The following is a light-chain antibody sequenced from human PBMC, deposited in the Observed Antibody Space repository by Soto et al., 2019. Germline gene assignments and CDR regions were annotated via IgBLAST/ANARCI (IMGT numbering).Light chain of an antibody. V-gene: IGKV3-15*01. Sequence: EIVMTQSPATLSVSLGDRATLSCRASQSVTTYLAWYQQKPGPAPRLLIYGASTRATGIPARFSGSGSETDFTLTISSLQSEDFAFYYCQQYNSWPPSYTFGQGTKLEIK. CDR2: GAS. CDR3: QQYNSWPPSYT. J-gene: IGKJ2*01. CDR1: QSVTTY.